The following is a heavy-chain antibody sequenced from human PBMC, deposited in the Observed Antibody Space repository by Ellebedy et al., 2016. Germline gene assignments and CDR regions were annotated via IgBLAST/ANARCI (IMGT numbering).Heavy chain of an antibody. Sequence: SETLSLTXTVSGGSISSSSYYWGWIRQPPGKGLEWIGYIYYSGSTYYNPSLKSRVTISVDTSKNQFSLKLSSVTAADTAVYYCAREKGDYGDYGREFDPWGQGTLVTVSS. D-gene: IGHD4-17*01. CDR1: GGSISSSSYY. CDR2: IYYSGST. V-gene: IGHV4-31*03. J-gene: IGHJ5*02. CDR3: AREKGDYGDYGREFDP.